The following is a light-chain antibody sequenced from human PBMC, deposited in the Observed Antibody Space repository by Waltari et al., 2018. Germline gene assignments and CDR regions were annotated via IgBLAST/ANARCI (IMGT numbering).Light chain of an antibody. CDR1: VIYVCDYNY. CDR3: CSDAGTWV. V-gene: IGLV2-11*01. CDR2: DVT. J-gene: IGLJ3*02. Sequence: QSALTHPLSVSGSPGQSVPISFPGLVIYVCDYNYVSWYQQHPGIAPKVLIYDVTKRPSGVTERCSGCRAGNEDCLTISGLQAEDEADDDCCSDAGTWVFGGGTKVTVL.